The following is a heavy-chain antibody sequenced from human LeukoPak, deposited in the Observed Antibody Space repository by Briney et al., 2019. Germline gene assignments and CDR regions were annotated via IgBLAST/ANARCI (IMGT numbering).Heavy chain of an antibody. V-gene: IGHV7-4-1*02. CDR1: GYTFTSYA. CDR2: INTNSGNP. Sequence: ASVKASCKASGYTFTSYAMNWVRQAPGQGLEWMGWINTNSGNPTYAQGFTGRFVLTLDTSVSTAYLQISSLKAEDTAVYYCAREVAPGGFDYWGQGTLVTVSS. J-gene: IGHJ4*02. D-gene: IGHD4-23*01. CDR3: AREVAPGGFDY.